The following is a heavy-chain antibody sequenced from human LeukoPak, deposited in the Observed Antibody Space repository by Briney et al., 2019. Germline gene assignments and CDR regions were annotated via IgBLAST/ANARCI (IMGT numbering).Heavy chain of an antibody. Sequence: GGSLRLSCAASGFTFSSYSMNWVRQAPGKGLEWVSSISGSSSYIYYADSVKGRFTISRDNAKNSLYLQMNSLRAEDTAVYYCARDPNDYSNYLGLDYWGQGTLSPSPQ. CDR1: GFTFSSYS. D-gene: IGHD4-11*01. J-gene: IGHJ4*02. V-gene: IGHV3-21*01. CDR2: ISGSSSYI. CDR3: ARDPNDYSNYLGLDY.